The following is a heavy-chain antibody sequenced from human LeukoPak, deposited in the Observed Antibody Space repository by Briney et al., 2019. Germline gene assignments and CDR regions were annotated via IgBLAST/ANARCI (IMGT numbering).Heavy chain of an antibody. Sequence: SVKVSCKASGYTFTGYYMHWVRQAPGQGLEWMGRIIPILGIANYAQKFQGRVTITADKSTSTAYMELSSLRSEDTAVYYCASGYCTNGVCRDGYFDYWGQGTLVTVSS. D-gene: IGHD2-8*01. V-gene: IGHV1-69*02. CDR2: IIPILGIA. CDR1: GYTFTGYY. J-gene: IGHJ4*02. CDR3: ASGYCTNGVCRDGYFDY.